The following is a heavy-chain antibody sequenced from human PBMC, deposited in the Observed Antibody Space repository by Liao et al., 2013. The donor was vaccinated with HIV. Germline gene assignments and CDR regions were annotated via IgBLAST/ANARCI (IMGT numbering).Heavy chain of an antibody. CDR2: IYYSGTT. J-gene: IGHJ6*03. CDR3: AREGGDPPNIPYRYVDV. V-gene: IGHV4-59*12. Sequence: QVQLQESGPGLVKPSETLSLTCTVSRGSIRNYYWTWIRQPPGKGLEWIAYIYYSGTTSYNPSLKSRITISVDTSKSQISLKLTSVTAADTAVYYCAREGGDPPNIPYRYVDVWGKGTKVVVSS. D-gene: IGHD3-16*02. CDR1: RGSIRNYY.